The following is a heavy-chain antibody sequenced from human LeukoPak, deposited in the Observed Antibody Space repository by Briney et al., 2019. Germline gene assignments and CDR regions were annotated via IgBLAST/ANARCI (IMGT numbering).Heavy chain of an antibody. CDR1: GLTFTDFW. CDR2: ITPDGNEK. D-gene: IGHD2-2*01. V-gene: IGHV3-7*01. Sequence: PGGSLRLSCAASGLTFTDFWMNWVRLAPGRGLEWLANITPDGNEKYYVDSVKGRFAISRDNAKNEVYLEMNSLRAEETGVYYCPGRDSSRSPRAYWGQGTLVRVSS. J-gene: IGHJ4*02. CDR3: PGRDSSRSPRAY.